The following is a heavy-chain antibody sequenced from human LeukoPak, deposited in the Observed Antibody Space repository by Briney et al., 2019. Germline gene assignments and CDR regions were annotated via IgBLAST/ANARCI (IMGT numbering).Heavy chain of an antibody. CDR2: ICQDGTVA. D-gene: IGHD3-10*01. J-gene: IGHJ4*02. CDR1: GFTFSRYC. CDR3: IRDFREADY. Sequence: RTGGSLRLSCAASGFTFSRYCMHWVRQAAGKGPVWLSRICQDGTVANYADSVKGRFTISRDNAKNTVFPQMNSLRVEDTAVYYCIRDFREADYWGQGSLVTVSS. V-gene: IGHV3-74*01.